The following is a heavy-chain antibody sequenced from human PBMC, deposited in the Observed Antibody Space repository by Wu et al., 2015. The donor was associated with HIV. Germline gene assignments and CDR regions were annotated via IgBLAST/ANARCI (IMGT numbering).Heavy chain of an antibody. CDR3: ARLQSLHGLYSNADY. CDR1: GYTFSDYY. CDR2: INANRGGT. V-gene: IGHV1-2*02. D-gene: IGHD2-8*01. Sequence: QVHLVQFGGEVKKPGASVMVSCTASGYTFSDYYIYWVRQAPGQGPEWMGWINANRGGTKYAQKFQGRVTMTRDTAVSTAYLELTSLRSDDTAVYYCARLQSLHGLYSNADYWGQGTLVTVSS. J-gene: IGHJ4*02.